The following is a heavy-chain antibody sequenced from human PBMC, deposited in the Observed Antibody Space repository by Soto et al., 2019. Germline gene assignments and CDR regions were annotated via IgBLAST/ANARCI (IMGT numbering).Heavy chain of an antibody. CDR2: IYYTGTS. V-gene: IGHV4-39*01. D-gene: IGHD2-2*01. Sequence: QLPLQESGPGLVKPSETLSLTCTVSGGSISNSSYYWGWIRQPPVKGLEWIGHIYYTGTSYSNPSLKGRVTISVDTSKNQFSLKLNSMTAADTAVVYCTRLQRRWLSSDAWGQGPLVTVSS. CDR1: GGSISNSSYY. J-gene: IGHJ5*02. CDR3: TRLQRRWLSSDA.